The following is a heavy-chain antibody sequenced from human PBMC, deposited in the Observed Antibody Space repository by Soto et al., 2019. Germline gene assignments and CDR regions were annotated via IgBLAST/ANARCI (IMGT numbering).Heavy chain of an antibody. CDR2: IIPVFGTT. CDR3: AREGGFGELKY. Sequence: QVQLVQSGAELKKPGSSVKVSCKASGDTFSGYPINWVRQAPGEGLEWMGRIIPVFGTTNDAQRFEGRVTFTADESTNTAYMELRGLLSEDTAVYYCAREGGFGELKYCGPGTLVTVSS. V-gene: IGHV1-69*18. D-gene: IGHD3-10*01. CDR1: GDTFSGYP. J-gene: IGHJ4*02.